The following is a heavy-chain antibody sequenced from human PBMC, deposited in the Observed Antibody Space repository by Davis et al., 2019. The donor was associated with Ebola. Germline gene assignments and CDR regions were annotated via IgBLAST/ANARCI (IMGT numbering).Heavy chain of an antibody. CDR3: ARTTRASGWFLDY. CDR2: INDSGNT. CDR1: GGSISSSSYY. V-gene: IGHV4-39*07. D-gene: IGHD6-19*01. J-gene: IGHJ4*02. Sequence: MPSETLSLTCTVSGGSISSSSYYWSWIRQPPGKGLEWIGEINDSGNTNYNPSLKSRVTISVDTSKNQFSLKLSSVTAADTAVYYCARTTRASGWFLDYWGQGTLVTVSS.